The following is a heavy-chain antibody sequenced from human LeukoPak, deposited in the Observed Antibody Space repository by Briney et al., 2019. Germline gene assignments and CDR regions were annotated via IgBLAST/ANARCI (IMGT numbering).Heavy chain of an antibody. D-gene: IGHD4-17*01. Sequence: GGSLRLSCAASGFTFSSYAMSWVRQAPGKGREWVSAISGSGGSTYYADSVKGRFTISRDNSKNTLYLQMNSLRAEDTAVYYSAKGPSYGDPNYWGQGTLVTVSS. J-gene: IGHJ4*02. CDR3: AKGPSYGDPNY. CDR2: ISGSGGST. CDR1: GFTFSSYA. V-gene: IGHV3-23*01.